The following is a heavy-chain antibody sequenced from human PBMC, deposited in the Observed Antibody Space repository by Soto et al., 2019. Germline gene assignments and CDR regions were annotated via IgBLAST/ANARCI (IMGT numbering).Heavy chain of an antibody. CDR2: IKQDGSEK. V-gene: IGHV3-7*01. J-gene: IGHJ4*02. D-gene: IGHD6-13*01. CDR3: ARELWVYRY. CDR1: GFTFSSYW. Sequence: EVQLVESGGGLVQPVGSLRLSCAASGFTFSSYWMSWVRQAPGKGLEWVANIKQDGSEKYYVDSVKGRFTISRDNAKNSLYLQMKSPRAEDTAVYYCARELWVYRYWGQGTLVTVSS.